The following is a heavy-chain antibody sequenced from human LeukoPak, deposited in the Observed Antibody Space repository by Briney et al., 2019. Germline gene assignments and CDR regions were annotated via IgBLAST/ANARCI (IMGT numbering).Heavy chain of an antibody. CDR1: GFTFNDYA. J-gene: IGHJ4*02. Sequence: GGSLRLSCAASGFTFNDYAMSWVRQAPGKRLEWVSGISGSGGSTYYADSVKGRFTISRDNSKNTLYLQMNSLRAEDMAVYYCAKEFARPFDYWGQGTLVTVSS. CDR3: AKEFARPFDY. CDR2: ISGSGGST. V-gene: IGHV3-23*01.